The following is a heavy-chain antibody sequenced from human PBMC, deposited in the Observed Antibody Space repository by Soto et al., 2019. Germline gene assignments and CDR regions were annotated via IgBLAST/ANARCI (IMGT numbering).Heavy chain of an antibody. J-gene: IGHJ5*01. Sequence: EVQLVESGGGLVKPGGSLRLSCAASGFTFSNAWMSWVRQAPGKGLEWVGRIRSKANNYATAYVASLKGRFTISRDDSKNTTFLEMNSLKSEDTAVYYCARVRYGSGNYFDSWGPGTPVTVSS. D-gene: IGHD3-10*01. CDR3: ARVRYGSGNYFDS. CDR2: IRSKANNYAT. CDR1: GFTFSNAW. V-gene: IGHV3-73*01.